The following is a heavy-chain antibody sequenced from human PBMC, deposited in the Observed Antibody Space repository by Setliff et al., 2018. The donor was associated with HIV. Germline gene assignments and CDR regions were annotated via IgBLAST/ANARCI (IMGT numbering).Heavy chain of an antibody. CDR2: ISGSGGST. Sequence: GGSLRLSCADSGFTFSSYWMSWVRQAPGKGLEWVSAISGSGGSTYYADSVKGRFTISRDNSKNTLYLQMNSLRAEDTAVYYCAKGTGVHYYYYYMDVWGKGTTVTVSS. V-gene: IGHV3-23*01. CDR3: AKGTGVHYYYYYMDV. J-gene: IGHJ6*03. CDR1: GFTFSSYW. D-gene: IGHD1-1*01.